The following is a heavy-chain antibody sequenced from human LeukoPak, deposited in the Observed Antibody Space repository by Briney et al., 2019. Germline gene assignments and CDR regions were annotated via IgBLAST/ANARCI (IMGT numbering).Heavy chain of an antibody. V-gene: IGHV4-59*01. Sequence: PSETLSLTCTVSGGSISSYYWSWIRQPPGKGLEWIGYIYYSGSTNYNPSLKSRVAISVDTSKNQFPLKLSSVTAADTAVYYCARYSGYPIDAFDIWGQGTMVTVSS. J-gene: IGHJ3*02. CDR3: ARYSGYPIDAFDI. CDR1: GGSISSYY. CDR2: IYYSGST. D-gene: IGHD5-12*01.